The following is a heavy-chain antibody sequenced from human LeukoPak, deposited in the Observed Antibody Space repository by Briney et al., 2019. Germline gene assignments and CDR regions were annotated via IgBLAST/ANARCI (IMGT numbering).Heavy chain of an antibody. CDR1: GFTFRRYG. V-gene: IGHV3-30*02. D-gene: IGHD5/OR15-5a*01. J-gene: IGHJ4*02. Sequence: GRSLRLSPAASGFTFRRYGMHCVPRAPGKGLDWGAYVEKDGSDKHYSASSKGRFSVSRDNSKNTMHLQMNIRRPEHRAVYYGGEDSVRHSIDYWEQETLVSVSS. CDR3: GEDSVRHSIDY. CDR2: VEKDGSDK.